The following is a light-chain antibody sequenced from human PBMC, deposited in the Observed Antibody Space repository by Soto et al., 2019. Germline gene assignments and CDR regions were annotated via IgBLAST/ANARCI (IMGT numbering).Light chain of an antibody. V-gene: IGKV3-20*01. Sequence: EIVLTQSPGTLSLSPWERATLSCRASQSVSNNYLAWYQQKPGQAPRPLISAASRRATGVPDRFSGSGSGTDFTLTISRLEPEDFAVYYCQQYGSSPITFGQGTRLEIK. J-gene: IGKJ5*01. CDR1: QSVSNNY. CDR2: AAS. CDR3: QQYGSSPIT.